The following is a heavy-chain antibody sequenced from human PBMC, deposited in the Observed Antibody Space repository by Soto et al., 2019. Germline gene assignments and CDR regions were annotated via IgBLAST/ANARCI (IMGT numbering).Heavy chain of an antibody. Sequence: KTSETLSLTCTVSGGSISSYYWSWIRQPPGKGLEWIGYIYYSGSTNYNPSLKSRVSMSVDTSKNQFSLNLSSVTAADTAVYYCARELPQRQGRNMDVWGQGTTVTVSS. J-gene: IGHJ6*02. CDR2: IYYSGST. CDR3: ARELPQRQGRNMDV. V-gene: IGHV4-59*12. D-gene: IGHD1-1*01. CDR1: GGSISSYY.